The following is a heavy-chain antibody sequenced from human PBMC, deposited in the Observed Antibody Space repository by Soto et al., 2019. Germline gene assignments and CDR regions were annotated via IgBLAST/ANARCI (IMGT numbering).Heavy chain of an antibody. V-gene: IGHV4-34*01. J-gene: IGHJ4*02. CDR3: ARVNRPFTIFGVVRPRSSFDY. Sequence: KPSGTLSLTCAVYGGSFSGYYWSWIRQPPGKGLEWIGEINHSGSTNYNPSLKSRVTISVDTSKNQFSLKLSSVTAADTAVYYCARVNRPFTIFGVVRPRSSFDYWGQGTLVTVSS. CDR2: INHSGST. D-gene: IGHD3-3*01. CDR1: GGSFSGYY.